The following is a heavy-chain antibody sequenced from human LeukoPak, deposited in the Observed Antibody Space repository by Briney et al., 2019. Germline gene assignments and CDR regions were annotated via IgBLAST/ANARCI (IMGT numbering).Heavy chain of an antibody. CDR3: ARGDSSGSIFDY. D-gene: IGHD3-22*01. V-gene: IGHV3-7*01. CDR2: IKDDGSGK. CDR1: GFTFSRYW. Sequence: PGGSLRLSGAASGFTFSRYWMTWVRQAPGKGLEWVANIKDDGSGKFYVDSVKGRFAISRDNAKNSLYLQMNNPRAEDTAVYYCARGDSSGSIFDYWGQGTLVIVSS. J-gene: IGHJ4*02.